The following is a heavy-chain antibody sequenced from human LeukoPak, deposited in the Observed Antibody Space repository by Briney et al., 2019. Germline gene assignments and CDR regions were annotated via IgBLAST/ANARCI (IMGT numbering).Heavy chain of an antibody. CDR1: GGSFSGYY. Sequence: PSETLSLTCAVYGGSFSGYYWSWIRQPPGKGLEWIGEINHSGSTNYNPSLKSRVTISVDTSKNQFSLKLSSVTAVDTAVYYCARACYDSSGFDAFDIWGQGTMVTVSS. V-gene: IGHV4-34*01. D-gene: IGHD3-22*01. J-gene: IGHJ3*02. CDR3: ARACYDSSGFDAFDI. CDR2: INHSGST.